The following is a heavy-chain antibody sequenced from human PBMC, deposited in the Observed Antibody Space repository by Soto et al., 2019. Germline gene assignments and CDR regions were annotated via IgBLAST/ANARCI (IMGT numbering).Heavy chain of an antibody. CDR1: GFTFSNAW. J-gene: IGHJ4*02. D-gene: IGHD3-22*01. CDR3: TTEENYYDSSGYVDY. V-gene: IGHV3-15*01. Sequence: EVQLVESGGGLVQPGGSLRLSCAASGFTFSNAWMSWVRQAPGKGLEWVGRIKSKTDGGTTDYAAPVKGRFTISRDDSKNTLYLQMNSLKTEDTAVYYCTTEENYYDSSGYVDYWGQGTLVTVSS. CDR2: IKSKTDGGTT.